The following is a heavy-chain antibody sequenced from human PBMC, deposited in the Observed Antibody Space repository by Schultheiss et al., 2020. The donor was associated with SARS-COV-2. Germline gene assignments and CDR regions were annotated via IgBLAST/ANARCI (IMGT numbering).Heavy chain of an antibody. J-gene: IGHJ2*01. CDR2: IYHSGST. CDR1: GGSISSGGYS. D-gene: IGHD2-21*01. Sequence: SETLSLTCAVSGGSISSGGYSWSWIRQPPGKGLEWIGYIYHSGSTNYNPSPKIRVTISVDTSKNQFSLKLSSVTAADTAVYYCARDIFRLPRNFAGWYFDLWGRGTLVTVAS. CDR3: ARDIFRLPRNFAGWYFDL. V-gene: IGHV4-30-2*05.